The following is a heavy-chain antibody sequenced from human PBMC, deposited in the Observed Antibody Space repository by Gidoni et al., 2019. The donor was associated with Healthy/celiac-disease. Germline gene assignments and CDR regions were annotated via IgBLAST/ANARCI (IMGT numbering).Heavy chain of an antibody. V-gene: IGHV1-69*02. CDR1: GGTFSSYT. J-gene: IGHJ3*02. CDR2: IIPILGIA. Sequence: QVQLVQSVAEVKKPGSSVQVSCKASGGTFSSYTISWVRQAPGQGLEWMGRIIPILGIANYAKKFQGRVTITADKSTSTAYMELSSLRSEDTAVYYCARISVAFDIWGQGTMVTVSS. D-gene: IGHD3-10*01. CDR3: ARISVAFDI.